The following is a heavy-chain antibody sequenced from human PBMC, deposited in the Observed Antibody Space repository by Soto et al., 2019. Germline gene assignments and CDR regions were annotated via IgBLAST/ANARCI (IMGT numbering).Heavy chain of an antibody. J-gene: IGHJ4*02. CDR2: IIPIFGTA. V-gene: IGHV1-69*13. CDR3: ARGLNYYDSSGYLCR. Sequence: SVKVSCKASGGTFSSYAISWVRHAPGQGLEWMGGIIPIFGTANYAQKFQGRVTITADESTSTAYMELSSLRSEDTAVYYCARGLNYYDSSGYLCRWGQGTLVTVSS. D-gene: IGHD3-22*01. CDR1: GGTFSSYA.